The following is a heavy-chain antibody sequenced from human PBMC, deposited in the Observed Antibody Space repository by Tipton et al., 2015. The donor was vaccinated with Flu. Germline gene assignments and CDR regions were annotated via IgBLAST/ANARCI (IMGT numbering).Heavy chain of an antibody. V-gene: IGHV3-7*01. J-gene: IGHJ2*01. D-gene: IGHD3-10*01. CDR3: ARPGPHWYFDL. CDR1: GFTFSSYW. Sequence: CAASGFTFSSYWMSWVRQAPGKGLEWVANIKQDGSEKYYVDSVKGRFTISRDNAKNSLYLQMNSLRAEDTAVYYCARPGPHWYFDLWGRGTVVTVSS. CDR2: IKQDGSEK.